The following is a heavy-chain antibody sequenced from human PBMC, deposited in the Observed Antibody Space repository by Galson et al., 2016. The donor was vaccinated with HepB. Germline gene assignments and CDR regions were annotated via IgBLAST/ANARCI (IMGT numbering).Heavy chain of an antibody. V-gene: IGHV3-48*02. D-gene: IGHD5-12*01. CDR3: ARDKSPGYSGYESPFNWFDP. CDR2: ISSSSRTI. Sequence: SLRLSCAASGFTFSIYSMNWVRQAPGKGLEWISYISSSSRTICYADSVQGRFTISRDNAKNSLYLQMNSLRDEDTAVYYCARDKSPGYSGYESPFNWFDPWGQGTLVTVSS. J-gene: IGHJ5*02. CDR1: GFTFSIYS.